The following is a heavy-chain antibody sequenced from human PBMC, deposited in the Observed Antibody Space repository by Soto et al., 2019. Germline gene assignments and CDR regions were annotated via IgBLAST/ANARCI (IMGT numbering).Heavy chain of an antibody. CDR1: GYCFTSYW. Sequence: ESLKLSCKASGYCFTSYWIDWVRQLPGKGLDWKGIIYPGDSDTRYSPSFQGQVTISADKSISTAYLQWSSLKASDTAMYYCSRHMIVEGDPGYYYYGMDVWGQGTTVTVSS. D-gene: IGHD3-22*01. CDR2: IYPGDSDT. V-gene: IGHV5-51*01. CDR3: SRHMIVEGDPGYYYYGMDV. J-gene: IGHJ6*02.